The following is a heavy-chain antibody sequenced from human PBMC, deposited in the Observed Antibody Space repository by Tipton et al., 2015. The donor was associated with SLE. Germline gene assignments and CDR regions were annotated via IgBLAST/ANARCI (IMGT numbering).Heavy chain of an antibody. D-gene: IGHD6-19*01. J-gene: IGHJ2*01. CDR3: AEIQEAVPASIWYFDL. Sequence: SLRLSCAASGFTFDSHGMHWVRQAPGKGLEYVSAIDGEGDSTFYADSVKGRFTISRDNSKNTLYLQMSSLRAEDTAVYHCAEIQEAVPASIWYFDLWGRGTMVSVSS. CDR1: GFTFDSHG. CDR2: IDGEGDST. V-gene: IGHV3-64D*08.